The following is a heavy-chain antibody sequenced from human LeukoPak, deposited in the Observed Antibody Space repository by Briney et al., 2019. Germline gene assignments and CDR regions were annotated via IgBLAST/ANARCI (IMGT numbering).Heavy chain of an antibody. D-gene: IGHD3-10*01. CDR2: IWYEGDNE. V-gene: IGHV3-33*01. Sequence: GGSPRLSCAASGFTFRNYGMHWVRQAPGKGLEWVAVIWYEGDNENYADSVKGRFTISRDNSKSTLFLHMNDVRVDDTAVYYCARDGERSFDYWGQGTLVTVSS. J-gene: IGHJ4*02. CDR3: ARDGERSFDY. CDR1: GFTFRNYG.